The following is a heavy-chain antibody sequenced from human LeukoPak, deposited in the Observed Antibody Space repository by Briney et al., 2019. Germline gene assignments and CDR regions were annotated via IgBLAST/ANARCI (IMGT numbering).Heavy chain of an antibody. CDR2: ISSSSSTI. V-gene: IGHV3-48*04. CDR1: GFTFSSYS. D-gene: IGHD1-26*01. Sequence: PGGSLRLSCAASGFTFSSYSMNWVRQAPGKGLEWVSYISSSSSTIYYADSVKGRFTISRDNAKNSLYLQMNSLRAEDTAVYYCARAPAIVGATRLDYWGQGTLVTVSS. J-gene: IGHJ4*02. CDR3: ARAPAIVGATRLDY.